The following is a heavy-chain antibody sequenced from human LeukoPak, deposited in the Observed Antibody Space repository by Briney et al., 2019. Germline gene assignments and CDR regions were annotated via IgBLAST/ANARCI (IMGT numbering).Heavy chain of an antibody. Sequence: PGGSLRLSCVASGFTFSSYEFNWVRQAPGKGLDWVAFISSSGTTIYYTDSEKGRFIISRDNSKNSLYLQMNSLRAEDTALYYCARGSIPPDYWGQGTLVTVSS. CDR1: GFTFSSYE. D-gene: IGHD2-21*01. V-gene: IGHV3-48*03. J-gene: IGHJ4*02. CDR2: ISSSGTTI. CDR3: ARGSIPPDY.